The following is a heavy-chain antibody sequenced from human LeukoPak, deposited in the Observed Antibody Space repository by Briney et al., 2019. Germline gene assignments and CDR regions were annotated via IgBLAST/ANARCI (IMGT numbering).Heavy chain of an antibody. CDR3: ARGLSNRWIDY. V-gene: IGHV4-34*01. J-gene: IGHJ4*02. Sequence: PSETLSLTCAVYGGSFSGYYWSWIRQPPGKGLEWIGEINHSGSTNYNPSLKSRVTISVDTSKNQFSLKLSSVTAADTAVYYCARGLSNRWIDYWGQGTLVTVSP. CDR1: GGSFSGYY. D-gene: IGHD1-14*01. CDR2: INHSGST.